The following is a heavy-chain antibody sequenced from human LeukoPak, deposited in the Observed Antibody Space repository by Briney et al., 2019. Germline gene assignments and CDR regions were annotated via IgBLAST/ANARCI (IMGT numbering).Heavy chain of an antibody. D-gene: IGHD3-22*01. CDR2: ISSSSSYI. V-gene: IGHV3-21*01. CDR1: GFTFSSYS. Sequence: GGSLRLSCAASGFTFSSYSMNWVRQAPGKGLDWVSSISSSSSYIYYADSVKGRFTISRDNAKNSLYLQMNSLRAKDTAVYYCASRPGYDSSGSLGAFDIWGQGTMVTVSS. J-gene: IGHJ3*02. CDR3: ASRPGYDSSGSLGAFDI.